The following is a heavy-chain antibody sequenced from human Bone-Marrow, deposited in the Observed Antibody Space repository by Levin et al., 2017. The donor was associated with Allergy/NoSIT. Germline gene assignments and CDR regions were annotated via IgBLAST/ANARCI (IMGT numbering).Heavy chain of an antibody. CDR2: ISGSGGST. D-gene: IGHD6-19*01. CDR1: GFTFSSYA. V-gene: IGHV3-23*01. Sequence: GESLKISCAASGFTFSSYAMSWVRQAPGKGLEWVSAISGSGGSTYYADSVKGRFTISRDNSKNTLYLQMNSLRAEDTAVYYCAKDLSSGWFTDYWGQGTLVTVSS. CDR3: AKDLSSGWFTDY. J-gene: IGHJ4*02.